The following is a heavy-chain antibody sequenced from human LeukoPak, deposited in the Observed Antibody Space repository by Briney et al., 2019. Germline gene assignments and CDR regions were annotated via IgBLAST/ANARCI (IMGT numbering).Heavy chain of an antibody. J-gene: IGHJ4*02. CDR3: ASYSGSYFFDY. V-gene: IGHV4-59*01. CDR1: GGSISSYY. Sequence: SETLSLTCTVSGGSISSYYWSWIRQPPGKGLEWIGYIYYSGSTNYNPSPKSRVTISVDTSKNQFSLKLSSVTAADTAVYYCASYSGSYFFDYWGQGTLVTVSS. CDR2: IYYSGST. D-gene: IGHD1-26*01.